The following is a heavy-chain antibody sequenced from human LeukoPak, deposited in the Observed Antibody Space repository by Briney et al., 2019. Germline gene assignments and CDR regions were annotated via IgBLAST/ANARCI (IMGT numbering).Heavy chain of an antibody. J-gene: IGHJ4*02. CDR2: INAGNGNT. Sequence: ASVNVSCKASGYTFTSYAMHWVRQAPGQRLEWMGWINAGNGNTKYSQKFQGRVTITRDTSASTAYMELSSLRSEDTAVYYCARDYYDYVWGMGDWGQGTLVTVSS. CDR3: ARDYYDYVWGMGD. V-gene: IGHV1-3*01. CDR1: GYTFTSYA. D-gene: IGHD3-16*01.